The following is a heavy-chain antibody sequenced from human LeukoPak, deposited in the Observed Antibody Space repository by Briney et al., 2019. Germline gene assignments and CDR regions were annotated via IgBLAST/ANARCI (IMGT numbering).Heavy chain of an antibody. CDR1: GFTFSSYA. D-gene: IGHD3-22*01. CDR2: ISSNGGRT. V-gene: IGHV3-64*01. Sequence: GGSLRLSCAASGFTFSSYARHWVRHAPGRGLEYVSAISSNGGRTYYANPVKGRFTISRDNSKNTLYLQMGSLRAEDMAVYYCARESSGYPSSFDYWGQGTLVTVSS. CDR3: ARESSGYPSSFDY. J-gene: IGHJ4*02.